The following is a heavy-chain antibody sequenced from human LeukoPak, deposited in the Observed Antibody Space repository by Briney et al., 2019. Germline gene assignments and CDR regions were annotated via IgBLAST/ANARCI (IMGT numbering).Heavy chain of an antibody. D-gene: IGHD2-8*01. Sequence: PGGSLRLSCAASGFTFSSYAMSWVRQAPGKGLEWVSAISGSGGSTYYADSVKGRFTISRDNSKNTLYLQMNSLRAEDTAVYYCAKDRWVIVLMVYANFDYWGQGTLVTVSS. V-gene: IGHV3-23*01. CDR1: GFTFSSYA. CDR3: AKDRWVIVLMVYANFDY. CDR2: ISGSGGST. J-gene: IGHJ4*02.